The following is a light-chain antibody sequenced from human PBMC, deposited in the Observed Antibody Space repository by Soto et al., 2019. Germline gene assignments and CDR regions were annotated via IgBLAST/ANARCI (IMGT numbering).Light chain of an antibody. V-gene: IGLV1-44*01. CDR1: SSNIGSNT. Sequence: QSVLTQPPSASGTPGQRGTISCSGGSSNIGSNTVNWYQQLPGTAPNLLIYSNNQRPSGVPDRFSGSKSGTSASLAISGLQSEDEAEYYCAAWDDSLNAVVFGGGTKLTVL. CDR2: SNN. CDR3: AAWDDSLNAVV. J-gene: IGLJ2*01.